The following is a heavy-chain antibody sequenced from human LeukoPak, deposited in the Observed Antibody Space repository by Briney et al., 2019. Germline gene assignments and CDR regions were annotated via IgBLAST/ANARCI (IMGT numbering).Heavy chain of an antibody. V-gene: IGHV3-9*01. CDR1: GFTFDDYA. CDR2: ISWNSGSI. D-gene: IGHD3-22*01. CDR3: AKGLEADYDSSEYDY. J-gene: IGHJ4*02. Sequence: GGSLRLSCAASGFTFDDYAMHWVRQAPGKGLEWVSGISWNSGSIGYADSVKGRFTISRDNAKNSLYLQMNSLRAEDTALYYCAKGLEADYDSSEYDYWGQGTLVTVSS.